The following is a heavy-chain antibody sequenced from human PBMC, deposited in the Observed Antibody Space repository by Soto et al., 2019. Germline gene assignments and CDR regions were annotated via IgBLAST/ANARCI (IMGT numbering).Heavy chain of an antibody. CDR3: ARDYYDSSGYYYGESCFDP. CDR2: IWYDGSNK. Sequence: PGGSLRLSCAASGFTFSSYGMHWVRQAPGKGLEWVAVIWYDGSNKYYADSVKGRFTISRDNSKNTLYLQMNSLRAEDTAVYYCARDYYDSSGYYYGESCFDPWGQGTLVTVSS. J-gene: IGHJ5*02. CDR1: GFTFSSYG. D-gene: IGHD3-22*01. V-gene: IGHV3-33*01.